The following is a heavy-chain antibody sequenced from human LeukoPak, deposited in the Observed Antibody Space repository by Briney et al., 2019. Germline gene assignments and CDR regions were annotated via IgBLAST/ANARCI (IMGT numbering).Heavy chain of an antibody. CDR3: ASLTTAEAFDI. V-gene: IGHV4-59*01. J-gene: IGHJ3*02. D-gene: IGHD3-22*01. Sequence: SETLSLTCTVSGGSISIYYWSWIRQPPGKELEWIGYIYDSGSTNYNPSLKSRVTISVDTSKNQFSLKLSSVTAADTAVYYCASLTTAEAFDIWGQGTMVTVSS. CDR2: IYDSGST. CDR1: GGSISIYY.